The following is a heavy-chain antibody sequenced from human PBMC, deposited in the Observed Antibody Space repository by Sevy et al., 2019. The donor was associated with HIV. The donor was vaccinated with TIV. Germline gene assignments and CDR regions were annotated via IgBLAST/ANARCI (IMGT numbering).Heavy chain of an antibody. J-gene: IGHJ4*02. CDR1: GLSFNTYV. V-gene: IGHV3-23*01. Sequence: GGSLRLSCAASGLSFNTYVMSWVRQAPGKGLQWVSTISPNGGSTYYGDSVKGRFTISRDNSRNTVFLQVNSLRAEDTAVYYCAKESLDGYYWGQGTLVTVSS. D-gene: IGHD2-21*01. CDR3: AKESLDGYY. CDR2: ISPNGGST.